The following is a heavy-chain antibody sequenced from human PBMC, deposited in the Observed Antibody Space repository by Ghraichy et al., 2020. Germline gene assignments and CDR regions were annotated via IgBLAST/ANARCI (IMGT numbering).Heavy chain of an antibody. V-gene: IGHV3-23*01. D-gene: IGHD1-7*01. Sequence: GGSLRLSCAASGFTFSSYAMSWVRQAPGKGLEWVSAISGSGGSTYYADSVKGRFTISRDNSKNTLYLQMNSLRAEDTAVYYCAKTRGWNYGYYYYGMDVWGQGTTVTVSS. CDR2: ISGSGGST. CDR1: GFTFSSYA. CDR3: AKTRGWNYGYYYYGMDV. J-gene: IGHJ6*02.